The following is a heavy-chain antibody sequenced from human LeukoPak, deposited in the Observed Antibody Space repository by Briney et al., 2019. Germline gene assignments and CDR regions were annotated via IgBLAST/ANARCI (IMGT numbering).Heavy chain of an antibody. CDR1: GGSISSGGYY. CDR3: ASSSGWLLYCYYGMDV. D-gene: IGHD6-19*01. CDR2: IYYSGST. Sequence: PSETLSLTCTVSGGSISSGGYYWSWIRQHPGKGLEWIGYIYYSGSTYYNPSLKSRVTISVDTSKNQFSLKLSSVTAADTAVYYCASSSGWLLYCYYGMDVWGQGTTVTVSS. J-gene: IGHJ6*02. V-gene: IGHV4-31*03.